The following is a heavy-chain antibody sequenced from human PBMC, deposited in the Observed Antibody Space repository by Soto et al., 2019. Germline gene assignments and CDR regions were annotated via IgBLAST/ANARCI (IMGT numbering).Heavy chain of an antibody. CDR3: ARSRDAIITIFGVVTSEYYYYGMDV. CDR1: GGTFSSYA. Sequence: GASVKVSCKASGGTFSSYAISWVRPAPGQGLEWMGGIIPIFGTANYAQKFQGRVTITADESTSTAYMELSSLRSEDTAVYYCARSRDAIITIFGVVTSEYYYYGMDVWGQGTTVTVSS. V-gene: IGHV1-69*13. J-gene: IGHJ6*02. CDR2: IIPIFGTA. D-gene: IGHD3-3*01.